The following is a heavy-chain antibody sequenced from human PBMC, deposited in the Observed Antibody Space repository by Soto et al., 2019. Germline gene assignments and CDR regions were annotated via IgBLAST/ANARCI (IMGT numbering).Heavy chain of an antibody. J-gene: IGHJ3*02. Sequence: ASVKVSCKASGYTFTSYYMHWVRQAPGQGLEWMGIINPSGGSTSYAQKFQGRVTMTRDTSTSTVYMELSSLRSEDTAVYYCAGAMVRGVIITGRGAFDIWGQATMVTVSS. CDR1: GYTFTSYY. V-gene: IGHV1-46*03. CDR3: AGAMVRGVIITGRGAFDI. CDR2: INPSGGST. D-gene: IGHD3-10*01.